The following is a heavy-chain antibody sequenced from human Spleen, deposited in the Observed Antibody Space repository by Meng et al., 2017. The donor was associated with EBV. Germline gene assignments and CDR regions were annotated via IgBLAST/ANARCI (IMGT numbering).Heavy chain of an antibody. V-gene: IGHV4-30-2*01. CDR1: GGSITSSGTS. Sequence: LHLEDAGSGPLKPYQPLSLTCAVSGGSITSSGTSWTWIRQPPGKGLEWIGYMYQSGSTYYSPSLKSRATISVDRSKNHLSLKLSSVTAADTAFYYCATIIVPATTMNYWGPGTLVTVSS. CDR2: MYQSGST. CDR3: ATIIVPATTMNY. D-gene: IGHD1-26*01. J-gene: IGHJ4*02.